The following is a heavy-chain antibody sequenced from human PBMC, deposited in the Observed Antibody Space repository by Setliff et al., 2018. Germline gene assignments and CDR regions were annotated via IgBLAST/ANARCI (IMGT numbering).Heavy chain of an antibody. J-gene: IGHJ6*02. Sequence: PGGSQRLSCAASGFTFSRYWMSWVRQAPGKGLEWVANIKQDGSEKYYVDSVKGRFTISRDNAKNSLYLQMNSLRAEDTAVYYCARDHVYGSQYYYYYYGMDVWGQGTTVTVSS. CDR3: ARDHVYGSQYYYYYYGMDV. CDR1: GFTFSRYW. D-gene: IGHD3-10*01. V-gene: IGHV3-7*01. CDR2: IKQDGSEK.